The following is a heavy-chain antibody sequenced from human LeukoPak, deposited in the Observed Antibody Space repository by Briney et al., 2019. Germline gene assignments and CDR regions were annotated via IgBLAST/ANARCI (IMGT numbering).Heavy chain of an antibody. CDR3: AREPAQQRSFDY. V-gene: IGHV3-66*01. CDR1: GFTVSSNY. Sequence: GGSLRLSCAASGFTVSSNYMSWVRQAPGKGLEWVSVIYSGGSTYYADSVKGRFTISRDNSKNTLYLQMNSLRAEDTAVYYCAREPAQQRSFDYWGQGTLVTVSS. CDR2: IYSGGST. D-gene: IGHD6-25*01. J-gene: IGHJ4*02.